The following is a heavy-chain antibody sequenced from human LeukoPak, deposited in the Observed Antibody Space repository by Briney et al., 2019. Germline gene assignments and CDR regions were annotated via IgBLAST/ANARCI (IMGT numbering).Heavy chain of an antibody. J-gene: IGHJ3*02. V-gene: IGHV3-66*01. CDR1: EFSFGSNY. CDR2: IYSGGST. Sequence: GGSLRLSCAASEFSFGSNYMTWVRQAPGKGLEWVSLIYSGGSTYYSDSVKGRFTISRDNSKNTLNLQMNSLRAEDTAVYYCARTNPGIVVAGTDAFDIWGQGTVVTVSS. CDR3: ARTNPGIVVAGTDAFDI. D-gene: IGHD6-19*01.